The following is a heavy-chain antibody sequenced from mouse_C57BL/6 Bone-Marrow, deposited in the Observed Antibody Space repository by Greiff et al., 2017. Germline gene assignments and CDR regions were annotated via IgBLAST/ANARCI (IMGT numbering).Heavy chain of an antibody. CDR3: ARSGAGLLFSMDY. Sequence: QVQLQQPGAELVKPGASVKLSCKASGYTFTSYWMHWVKQRPGQGLEWIGMIHPNSGSTNYNEKFKSKATLTVDKSSSTAYMQLSSLTSEDSAVYYCARSGAGLLFSMDYWGQGTSVTVSS. CDR2: IHPNSGST. V-gene: IGHV1-64*01. J-gene: IGHJ4*01. D-gene: IGHD2-10*01. CDR1: GYTFTSYW.